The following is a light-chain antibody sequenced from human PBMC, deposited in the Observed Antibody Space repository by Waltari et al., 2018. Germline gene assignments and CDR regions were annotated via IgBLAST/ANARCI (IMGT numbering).Light chain of an antibody. CDR1: QSLLYNSNNKNY. Sequence: DIVMTQSPDSLAVSLGERATINCKSSQSLLYNSNNKNYLAWYQLKPGQPPRLLIYWASTRESGVPDRFSGSGSGTDFSLTISSLQAEDVAVYYCQQYYSIPYTFGQGTKLEIK. CDR3: QQYYSIPYT. J-gene: IGKJ2*01. CDR2: WAS. V-gene: IGKV4-1*01.